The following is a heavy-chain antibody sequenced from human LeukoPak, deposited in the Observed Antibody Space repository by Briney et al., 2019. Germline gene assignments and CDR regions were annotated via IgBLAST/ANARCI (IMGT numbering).Heavy chain of an antibody. CDR3: ARDSAYYYDSSGFY. V-gene: IGHV3-30*04. CDR2: ISYDGSNK. CDR1: GFTFSSYA. Sequence: GSLRLSCAASGFTFSSYAMHWVRQAPGKGLEWVAVISYDGSNKYYADSVKGRFTISRDNSKNTLYLQMNSLRAEDTAVYYCARDSAYYYDSSGFYWGQGTLVTVSS. J-gene: IGHJ4*02. D-gene: IGHD3-22*01.